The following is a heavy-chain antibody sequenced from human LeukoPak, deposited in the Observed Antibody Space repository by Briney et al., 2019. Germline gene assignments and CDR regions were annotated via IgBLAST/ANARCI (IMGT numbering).Heavy chain of an antibody. CDR1: GYSISSSNY. V-gene: IGHV4-28*05. D-gene: IGHD4-17*01. CDR2: IYYSGGI. J-gene: IGHJ3*02. CDR3: ARKATTGPTKAAFDI. Sequence: SDTLSLTCAVSGYSISSSNYWAWFRPPPGKGLEWIGHIYYSGGIYYNPSLKSRVTMSVDTSKNQFSLKLSSVTAVDTAVYYCARKATTGPTKAAFDIWGQGTMVTVSS.